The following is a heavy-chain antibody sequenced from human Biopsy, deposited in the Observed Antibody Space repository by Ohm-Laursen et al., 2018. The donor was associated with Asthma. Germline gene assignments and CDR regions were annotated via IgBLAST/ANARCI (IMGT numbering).Heavy chain of an antibody. D-gene: IGHD5-12*01. J-gene: IGHJ6*02. V-gene: IGHV1-69*01. CDR1: GDSFSNYA. CDR2: LIPVLGTP. CDR3: ARGYSGSDRIVYYYSGLEV. Sequence: SSGKVSCKASGDSFSNYAISWVRQAPGQGLEWMGGLIPVLGTPDHAQMFEGRVTITADESTSTAYMELSSLSSEDTAVYYCARGYSGSDRIVYYYSGLEVWGQGTTVTVSS.